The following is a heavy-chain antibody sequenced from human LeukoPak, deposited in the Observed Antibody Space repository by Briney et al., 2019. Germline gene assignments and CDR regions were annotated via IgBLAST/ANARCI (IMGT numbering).Heavy chain of an antibody. V-gene: IGHV4-4*07. CDR2: IYTSGST. J-gene: IGHJ6*03. D-gene: IGHD3-22*01. CDR1: GGSISSYY. Sequence: MSSETLSLTCTVSGGSISSYYWSWIRQPAGKGLEWIGRIYTSGSTNYNPSLKSRVTMSVDTSKNQFSLKLSSVTAADTAVYYCARRVKANYYDSSGYYYYYYYMDVWGKGTTVTISS. CDR3: ARRVKANYYDSSGYYYYYYYMDV.